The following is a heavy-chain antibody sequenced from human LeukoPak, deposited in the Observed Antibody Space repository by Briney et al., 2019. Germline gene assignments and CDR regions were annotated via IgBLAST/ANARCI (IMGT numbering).Heavy chain of an antibody. Sequence: SGPTQVNPTPTHTLTCTFSGFSLSTSGVGVGWIRQPPGEALVGLALIYWDDDKRYSPSLKSRLTITKDTSKNQVVLTMTNMDPVDTATYYCAHRRGRIAAAGTFDYWGQGTLVTVSS. CDR1: GFSLSTSGVG. J-gene: IGHJ4*02. CDR3: AHRRGRIAAAGTFDY. CDR2: IYWDDDK. V-gene: IGHV2-5*02. D-gene: IGHD6-13*01.